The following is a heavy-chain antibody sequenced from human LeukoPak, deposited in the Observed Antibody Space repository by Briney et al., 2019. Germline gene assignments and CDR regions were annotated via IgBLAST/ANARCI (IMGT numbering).Heavy chain of an antibody. CDR1: GGSISSSYY. D-gene: IGHD3-10*01. V-gene: IGHV4-39*01. CDR3: ATSPYYYGSGSYYKGSY. CDR2: IYYTGTT. Sequence: SETLSLTCTVSGGSISSSYYWGWIRQPPGKGLEWIGCIYYTGTTHYNPALKSRVTISVDTSKNRFSLKLSSVTAADTAVYYCATSPYYYGSGSYYKGSYWGQGTLVTVSS. J-gene: IGHJ4*02.